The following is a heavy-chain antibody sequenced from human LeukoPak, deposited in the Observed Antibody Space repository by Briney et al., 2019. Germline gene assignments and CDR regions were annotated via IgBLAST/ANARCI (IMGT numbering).Heavy chain of an antibody. CDR2: ISGTGSST. D-gene: IGHD3-10*01. V-gene: IGHV3-23*01. Sequence: GGSPRLSCAASGFTFSNYGMSWVRQAPGKGLGWVSGISGTGSSTYHADSVKGRFTISRDNSKNTLYLRMTSLRAGDTAVYYCAKRADGSGTYPIDYWGQGTLVTVSS. CDR1: GFTFSNYG. CDR3: AKRADGSGTYPIDY. J-gene: IGHJ4*02.